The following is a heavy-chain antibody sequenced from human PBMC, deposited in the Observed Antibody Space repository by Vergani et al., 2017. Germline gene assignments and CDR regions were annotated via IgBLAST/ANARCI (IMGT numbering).Heavy chain of an antibody. V-gene: IGHV1-69*06. CDR2: IIPIFGTA. D-gene: IGHD5-18*01. CDR3: AGEGPRIQLPSGAFDY. Sequence: QVQLVQSGAEVKKPGSSVKVSCKASGGTFSSYAISWVRQAPGQGLEWMGGIIPIFGTANYAQKFQGRVTITADKATSTAYMELSSLRSEDTAVYYCAGEGPRIQLPSGAFDYWGQGTLVTVSS. J-gene: IGHJ4*02. CDR1: GGTFSSYA.